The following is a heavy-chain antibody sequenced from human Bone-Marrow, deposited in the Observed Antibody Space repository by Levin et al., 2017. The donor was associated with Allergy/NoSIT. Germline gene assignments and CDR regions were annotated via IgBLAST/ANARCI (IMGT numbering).Heavy chain of an antibody. CDR1: GYTFTDYF. D-gene: IGHD3-10*01. V-gene: IGHV1-2*02. CDR3: ARAMPGSGTPPNFDS. Sequence: ASVKVSCKSSGYTFTDYFLHLVRQAPGQGLEWMGWINPKSGGTNYAHKFRGRVTLTRDTSMTTVYMDLSRLRSDDTALFYCARAMPGSGTPPNFDSWGQGTLVAVSS. CDR2: INPKSGGT. J-gene: IGHJ4*02.